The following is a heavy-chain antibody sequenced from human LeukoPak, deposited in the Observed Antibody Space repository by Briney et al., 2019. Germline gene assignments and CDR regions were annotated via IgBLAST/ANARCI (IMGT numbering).Heavy chain of an antibody. CDR1: GGSISSGSYY. D-gene: IGHD3-10*01. CDR2: IYTSGST. J-gene: IGHJ6*02. Sequence: SQTLSLTCTVSGGSISSGSYYWSWIRQPAGEGLEWIGRIYTSGSTNYNPSLKSRVTISVDTSKNQFSLKLSSVTAADTAVYYCAKDYGSGSYSPYYYYGMDVWGQGTTVTVSS. V-gene: IGHV4-61*02. CDR3: AKDYGSGSYSPYYYYGMDV.